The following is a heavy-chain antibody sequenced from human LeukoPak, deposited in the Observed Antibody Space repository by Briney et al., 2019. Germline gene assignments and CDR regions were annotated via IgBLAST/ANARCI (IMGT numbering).Heavy chain of an antibody. Sequence: GASVKVSCKASGYTFTSYDINWVRQATGQGLEWMGWINPNSGGTNYAQKSQGRVTMTRDTSISTAYMELSRLRSDDTAVYYCARGNLVDWFDPWGQGTLVTVSS. CDR1: GYTFTSYD. D-gene: IGHD4-11*01. CDR2: INPNSGGT. CDR3: ARGNLVDWFDP. J-gene: IGHJ5*02. V-gene: IGHV1-2*02.